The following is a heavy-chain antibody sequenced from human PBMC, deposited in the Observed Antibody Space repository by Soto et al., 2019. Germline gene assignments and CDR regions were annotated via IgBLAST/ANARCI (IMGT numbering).Heavy chain of an antibody. V-gene: IGHV3-23*01. CDR1: GFTFSSYA. CDR2: VGTGGTA. Sequence: EVQLLESGGGLVQPGGSLRLSCAASGFTFSSYAMSWVRQAPGKGLEWVSAVGTGGTAYYADSVKGRFTISRDNSKNTLYLQMNSLRAEDTAVYYCVPSMPAAGTRYFQHWGQGTLVTVSS. CDR3: VPSMPAAGTRYFQH. D-gene: IGHD6-13*01. J-gene: IGHJ1*01.